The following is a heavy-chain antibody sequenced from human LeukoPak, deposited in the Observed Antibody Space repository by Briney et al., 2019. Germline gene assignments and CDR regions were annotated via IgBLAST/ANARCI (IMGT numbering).Heavy chain of an antibody. Sequence: SETLSLTCTVSGGSISSYYWSWIRQPPGKGLEWIGYIYYSGSTNYNPSLKSRVTISVDTSKNQFSLKLSSVTAADTAVYYCARRGIPNAMTTVTNYGMDVWGQGTAVTVSS. CDR3: ARRGIPNAMTTVTNYGMDV. CDR2: IYYSGST. D-gene: IGHD4-17*01. V-gene: IGHV4-59*01. J-gene: IGHJ6*02. CDR1: GGSISSYY.